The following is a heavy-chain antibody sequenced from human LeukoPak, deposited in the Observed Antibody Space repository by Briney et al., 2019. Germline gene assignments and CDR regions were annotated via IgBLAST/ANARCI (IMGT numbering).Heavy chain of an antibody. J-gene: IGHJ4*02. V-gene: IGHV3-48*01. CDR1: GFTFSSSG. CDR3: ARERGGIGIDY. Sequence: RGSLRLSCAASGFTFSSSGMNWVRQAPGKGLEWVSYISSSSTTIYYADSVKGRFTISRDNAKNSLYLQMNSLRADDTAVYYCARERGGIGIDYWGQGTLVTVSS. CDR2: ISSSSTTI. D-gene: IGHD6-13*01.